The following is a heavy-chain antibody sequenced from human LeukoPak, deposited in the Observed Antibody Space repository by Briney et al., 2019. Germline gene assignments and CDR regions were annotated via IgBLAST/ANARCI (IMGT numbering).Heavy chain of an antibody. V-gene: IGHV3-66*01. D-gene: IGHD3-10*01. J-gene: IGHJ4*02. CDR1: GLSVRSDF. Sequence: GGSLRLSCVASGLSVRSDFMSWVRQVPGKGLEWVSIIYRGDNTDYADSVKGRFTISRDNSRTTMYLQMNSLRAEDTAVYSCARASGPFDYWGQGTLVTVSS. CDR2: IYRGDNT. CDR3: ARASGPFDY.